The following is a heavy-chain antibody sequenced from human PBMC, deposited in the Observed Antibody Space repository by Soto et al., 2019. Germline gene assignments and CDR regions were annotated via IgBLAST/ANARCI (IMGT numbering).Heavy chain of an antibody. Sequence: QVQLVQSGAEVKKPGSSVKVSCKASGGTFSSYAISWVRQAPGQGLEWMGGIIPIFGTANYAQKFQGRVTMTADESPRTADMGLGSLGSEDTAVYYCGGGGGQLVRRYYYYGMDVWGQGTTVTVSS. J-gene: IGHJ6*02. CDR3: GGGGGQLVRRYYYYGMDV. D-gene: IGHD6-6*01. V-gene: IGHV1-69*01. CDR1: GGTFSSYA. CDR2: IIPIFGTA.